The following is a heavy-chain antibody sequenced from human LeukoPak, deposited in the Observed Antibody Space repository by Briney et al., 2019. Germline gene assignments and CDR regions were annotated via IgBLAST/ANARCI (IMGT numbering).Heavy chain of an antibody. CDR2: INPSGGST. D-gene: IGHD1-26*01. CDR3: ATGEGSDYGQDY. J-gene: IGHJ4*02. CDR1: GYTFTSYY. Sequence: ASGKVSCKASGYTFTSYYMHWVRQAPGQGLEWMGIINPSGGSTNYAQKFQGRVTMTRDTSTSTVYMEVSSLRSEDTAVYYCATGEGSDYGQDYWGQGTLVTVSS. V-gene: IGHV1-46*01.